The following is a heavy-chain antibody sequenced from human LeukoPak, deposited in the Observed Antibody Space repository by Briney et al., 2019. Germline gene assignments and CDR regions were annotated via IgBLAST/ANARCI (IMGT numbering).Heavy chain of an antibody. J-gene: IGHJ3*02. CDR3: ARRGSCSWCPFDI. Sequence: SETLSLTCAVSGYSISSSYYWGWIRQPPGKGLEWIGSIYHSGSSYYNPSLKSRVSISVDTSKNYFSLNLNSVTATDTAVYYCARRGSCSWCPFDIWGQGTMVTVSS. CDR1: GYSISSSYY. CDR2: IYHSGSS. D-gene: IGHD2-2*01. V-gene: IGHV4-38-2*01.